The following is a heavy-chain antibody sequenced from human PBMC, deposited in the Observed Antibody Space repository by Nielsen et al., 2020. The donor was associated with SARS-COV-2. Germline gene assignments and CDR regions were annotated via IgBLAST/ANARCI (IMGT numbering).Heavy chain of an antibody. CDR2: IYYSGST. J-gene: IGHJ6*02. CDR3: ARGEGSSGWPDRYYYYGMDV. CDR1: DGSISSYY. D-gene: IGHD6-19*01. V-gene: IGHV4-59*13. Sequence: SETLSLTCTVSDGSISSYYWSWIRQPPGKGLEWIGYIYYSGSTNYNPSLKSRVTISVDTSKNQFSLKLSSVTAADTAVYYCARGEGSSGWPDRYYYYGMDVWGQGTTVTVSS.